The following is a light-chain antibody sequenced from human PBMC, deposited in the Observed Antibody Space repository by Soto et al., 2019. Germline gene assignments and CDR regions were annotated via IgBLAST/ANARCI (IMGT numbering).Light chain of an antibody. CDR3: MQAVQTPWT. J-gene: IGKJ1*01. CDR1: QSLLHSNGFNY. V-gene: IGKV2-28*01. CDR2: MGS. Sequence: EIVMTQSPLSLPVTPGEPASISCRSSQSLLHSNGFNYLDWYLQKPGQSPKLLIYMGSNRASGVPDRFSGSGSGTDFTMEISRVEAEDVGIYYCMQAVQTPWTFGQGTKVEFK.